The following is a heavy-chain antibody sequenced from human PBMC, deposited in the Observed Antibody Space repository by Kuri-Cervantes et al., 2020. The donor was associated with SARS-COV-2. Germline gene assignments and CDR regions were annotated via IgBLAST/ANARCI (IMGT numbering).Heavy chain of an antibody. CDR1: GYTFTSYG. Sequence: ASVKVSCKASGYTFTSYGISWVRQAPGQGLEWMGWISAYNGNTNYALKLQGRVTMTTDTSTSTAYMELRSLRSDDAAVYYCARASLTVDAFDIWGQGTMVTVSS. V-gene: IGHV1-18*01. CDR2: ISAYNGNT. D-gene: IGHD4/OR15-4a*01. CDR3: ARASLTVDAFDI. J-gene: IGHJ3*02.